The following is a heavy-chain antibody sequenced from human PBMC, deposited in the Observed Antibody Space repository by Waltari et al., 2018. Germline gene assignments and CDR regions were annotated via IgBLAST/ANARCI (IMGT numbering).Heavy chain of an antibody. J-gene: IGHJ5*02. D-gene: IGHD6-19*01. CDR1: GGSFSGYY. CDR2: INHSGST. V-gene: IGHV4-34*01. Sequence: QVQLQQWGAGLLKPSETLSLTCAVYGGSFSGYYWSWIRQPPGKGLEWIGEINHSGSTNYNPSRKSRVTISVDTSKNQFSLKLSSVTAADTAVYYCASSGRYNWFDPWGQGTLVTVSS. CDR3: ASSGRYNWFDP.